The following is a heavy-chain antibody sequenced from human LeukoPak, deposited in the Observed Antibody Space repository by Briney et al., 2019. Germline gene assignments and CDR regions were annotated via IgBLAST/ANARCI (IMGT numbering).Heavy chain of an antibody. CDR1: GFTFSTYG. D-gene: IGHD6-25*01. J-gene: IGHJ3*02. CDR2: IWYDGSNK. Sequence: QTGGSLRLSCVAPGFTFSTYGMHWVRQAPGKGLEWVAVIWYDGSNKYYGDSVKGRFTISRDNSKNTLYLQMNSLRAEDTAVYYCARDSGHAFDIWGQGTMVTVSS. CDR3: ARDSGHAFDI. V-gene: IGHV3-33*01.